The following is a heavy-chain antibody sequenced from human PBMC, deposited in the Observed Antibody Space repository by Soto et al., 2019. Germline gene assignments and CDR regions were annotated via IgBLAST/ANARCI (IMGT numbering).Heavy chain of an antibody. CDR2: IYYSGST. CDR3: AREFWNDAGYNWFDP. Sequence: QVQLQESGPGLVKPSQTLSLTCTVSGGSISSGDYYWSWIHQPPGKGLEWIGYIYYSGSTYYNPSLKSRVTISVDTSKNQFSLKLSSVTAADTAVYYCAREFWNDAGYNWFDPWGQGTLVTVSS. V-gene: IGHV4-30-4*01. J-gene: IGHJ5*02. D-gene: IGHD1-1*01. CDR1: GGSISSGDYY.